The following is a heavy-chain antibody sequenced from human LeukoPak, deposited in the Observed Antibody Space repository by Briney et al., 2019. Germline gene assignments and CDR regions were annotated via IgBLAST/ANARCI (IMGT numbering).Heavy chain of an antibody. CDR1: GFTFSSYS. CDR2: ISSSSSTI. CDR3: ATDIVVVPAALADY. J-gene: IGHJ4*02. V-gene: IGHV3-48*01. Sequence: GGSLRLSCAASGFTFSSYSMNWVRQAPGKGLEWVSYISSSSSTIYYADSVKGRFTISRDNAKNSLYPQMNSLRAEDTAVYYCATDIVVVPAALADYWGQGTLVIVSS. D-gene: IGHD2-2*01.